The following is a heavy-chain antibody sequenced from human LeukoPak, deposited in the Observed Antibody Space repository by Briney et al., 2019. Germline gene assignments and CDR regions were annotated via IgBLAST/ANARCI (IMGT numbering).Heavy chain of an antibody. CDR1: GYTYTRYY. CDR3: ARERGWELDFDY. J-gene: IGHJ4*02. CDR2: INPNSGGK. D-gene: IGHD1-26*01. V-gene: IGHV1-2*04. Sequence: ASVTVSCKSSGYTYTRYYMHWVRQAPGQGLEWMGWINPNSGGKNYAQKFQGSVTMTRDTSISTAYKELSRLRSDDTAVYYCARERGWELDFDYWGQGTLVTVSS.